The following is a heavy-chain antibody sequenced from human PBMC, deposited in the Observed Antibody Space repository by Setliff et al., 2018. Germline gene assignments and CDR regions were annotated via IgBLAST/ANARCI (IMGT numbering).Heavy chain of an antibody. J-gene: IGHJ4*02. CDR1: GYTFTTYG. CDR3: ARPRSPKISIFGVTPFDY. Sequence: ASVKVSCKASGYTFTTYGVAWLRQAPGQGLEWVGGFTPILLTPNYAQKFQGRITITADKSTSTAYMELSGLRSDDTAVYFCARPRSPKISIFGVTPFDYWGQGTLVTVSS. V-gene: IGHV1-69*06. D-gene: IGHD3-3*01. CDR2: FTPILLTP.